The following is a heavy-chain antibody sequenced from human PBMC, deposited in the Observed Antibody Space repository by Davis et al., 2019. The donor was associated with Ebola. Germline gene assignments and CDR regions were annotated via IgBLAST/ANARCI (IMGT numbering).Heavy chain of an antibody. D-gene: IGHD6-6*01. CDR3: ARYRSIAARRRGRFDY. CDR1: GGSFSGYY. V-gene: IGHV4-34*01. Sequence: SQTLSLTCAVYGGSFSGYYWSWIRQPPGKGLEWIGEINHSGSTNYNPSLKSRVTISVDTSKNQFSLKLSSVTAADTAVYYCARYRSIAARRRGRFDYWGQGTLVTVSS. J-gene: IGHJ4*02. CDR2: INHSGST.